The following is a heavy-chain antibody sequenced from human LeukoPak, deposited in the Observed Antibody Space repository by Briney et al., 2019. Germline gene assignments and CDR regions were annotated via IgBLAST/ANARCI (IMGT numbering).Heavy chain of an antibody. J-gene: IGHJ6*02. V-gene: IGHV4-59*01. D-gene: IGHD3-10*01. CDR1: GGSIIAYY. Sequence: SETLSLTCTVSGGSIIAYYWSWIRQPPGKGPEWIGYVYYSGSTNYNPSLKSRVTMSVDTSKRQFSLKLNSVTAADTAVYYCARVSRGHGVDVWGQGTTVTVSS. CDR3: ARVSRGHGVDV. CDR2: VYYSGST.